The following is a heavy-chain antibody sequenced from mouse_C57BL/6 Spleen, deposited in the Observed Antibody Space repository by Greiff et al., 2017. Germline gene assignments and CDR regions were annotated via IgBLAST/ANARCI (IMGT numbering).Heavy chain of an antibody. CDR3: TREGGYDIFDY. CDR2: IDPETGGT. Sequence: VHLVESGAELVRPGASVTLSCKASGYTFTDYEMHWVKQTPVHGLEWIGAIDPETGGTAYNQKFKGKAILTADKSSSTAYMELRSLTSEDSAVYYCTREGGYDIFDYWGQGTTLTVSS. J-gene: IGHJ2*01. D-gene: IGHD2-2*01. V-gene: IGHV1-15*01. CDR1: GYTFTDYE.